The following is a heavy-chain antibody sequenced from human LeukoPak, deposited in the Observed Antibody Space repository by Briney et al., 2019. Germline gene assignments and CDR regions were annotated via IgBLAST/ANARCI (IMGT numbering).Heavy chain of an antibody. D-gene: IGHD3-22*01. J-gene: IGHJ5*02. CDR1: GGSISSYY. V-gene: IGHV4-59*01. CDR3: ARDPDSSGYSNWFDP. Sequence: PSETLSLTCTVSGGSISSYYWSWIRQPPGKGLEWIGYIYYSGSTNYNPSLKSRVTISVDTSKSQFSLKLSSVTAADTAVYYCARDPDSSGYSNWFDPWGQGTLVTVSS. CDR2: IYYSGST.